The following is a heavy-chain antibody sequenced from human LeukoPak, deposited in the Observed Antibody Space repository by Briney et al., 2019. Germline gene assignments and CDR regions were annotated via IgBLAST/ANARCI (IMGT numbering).Heavy chain of an antibody. CDR2: IYPGDSDI. CDR1: GYSFTTYW. V-gene: IGHV5-51*03. J-gene: IGHJ4*02. Sequence: GESPKISCKGSGYSFTTYWIGWVRQMPGKGMEWMGIIYPGDSDIRYSPSFQGQVTISADKSISTAYLQWSSLKASDTVMYYCARTQVAATTHAPYYFDFWGQGTLVTVSS. CDR3: ARTQVAATTHAPYYFDF. D-gene: IGHD1-26*01.